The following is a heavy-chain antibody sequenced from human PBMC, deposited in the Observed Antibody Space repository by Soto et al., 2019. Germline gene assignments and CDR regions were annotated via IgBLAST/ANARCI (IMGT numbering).Heavy chain of an antibody. CDR2: IIPIFGTA. J-gene: IGHJ2*01. V-gene: IGHV1-69*12. CDR3: ARDPDSSGWYDL. CDR1: GGTFSSYA. D-gene: IGHD6-19*01. Sequence: QVQLVQSGAEVKKPGSSVKVSCKASGGTFSSYAISWVRQAPGQGLEWMGGIIPIFGTANYAQKFQGRVXIXAXXSTSTAYMELSSLRSEDTAVYYCARDPDSSGWYDLWGRGTLVTVSS.